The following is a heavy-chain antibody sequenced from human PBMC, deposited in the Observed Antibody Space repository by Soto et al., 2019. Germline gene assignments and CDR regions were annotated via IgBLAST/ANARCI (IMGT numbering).Heavy chain of an antibody. V-gene: IGHV1-18*01. J-gene: IGHJ4*02. CDR1: GYTFTSYG. D-gene: IGHD3-9*01. Sequence: ASVKVSCKASGYTFTSYGISWVRQAPGQGLEWMGWISAYNGNTNYAQKLQGRVTMTTDTSTSTAYMELRSLRSDDTAVYYGAREAPALNYDILTGPLGENYFDYWGQGTLVTVSS. CDR3: AREAPALNYDILTGPLGENYFDY. CDR2: ISAYNGNT.